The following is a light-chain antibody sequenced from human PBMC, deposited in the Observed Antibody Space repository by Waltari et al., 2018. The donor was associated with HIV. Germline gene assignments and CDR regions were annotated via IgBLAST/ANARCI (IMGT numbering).Light chain of an antibody. CDR1: LNITTF. V-gene: IGKV1-39*01. CDR2: SAS. Sequence: DILMTQSPSSLSASVGDRVTITCQASLNITTFLNWYHQKPGKAPQLLISSASNLQSGVPSMFSGSGSGTDFTLTITSLQPAYFATYFCQQSYITPYTFGQGTKLEIK. J-gene: IGKJ2*01. CDR3: QQSYITPYT.